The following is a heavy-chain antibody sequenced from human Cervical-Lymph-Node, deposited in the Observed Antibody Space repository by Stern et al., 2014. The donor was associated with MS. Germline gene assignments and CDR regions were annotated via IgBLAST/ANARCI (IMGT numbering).Heavy chain of an antibody. J-gene: IGHJ6*02. CDR3: AKDRLFCSGGGCYAMDV. Sequence: VQLLESGGGAVQPGRSLRLSCAASGFTLRSYGMHWVRQAPGKGLEWVAVISNDGNEKYYADSVKGRFTISRDNSKNTLYLQMNSLRTEDTAMYYCAKDRLFCSGGGCYAMDVWGQGTTVTVSS. D-gene: IGHD2-15*01. CDR2: ISNDGNEK. V-gene: IGHV3-30*18. CDR1: GFTLRSYG.